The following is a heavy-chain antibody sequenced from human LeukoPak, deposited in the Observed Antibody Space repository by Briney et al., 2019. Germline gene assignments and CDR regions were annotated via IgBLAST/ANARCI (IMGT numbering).Heavy chain of an antibody. J-gene: IGHJ4*02. Sequence: GGSLRLSCAASGFTFNTYAMHWVRQAPGKGLEFVSSISSSGGNTYCANSVKGRFTISRDDSKNTLYLQMGSLRPDDMAVYYCARASGRGLYYFDYWGQGTLVTVSS. CDR3: ARASGRGLYYFDY. V-gene: IGHV3-64*01. D-gene: IGHD2-15*01. CDR1: GFTFNTYA. CDR2: ISSSGGNT.